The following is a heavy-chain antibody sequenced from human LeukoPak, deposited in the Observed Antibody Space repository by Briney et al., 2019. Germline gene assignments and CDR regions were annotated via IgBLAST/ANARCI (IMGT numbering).Heavy chain of an antibody. CDR1: GFTFSSYA. CDR3: ARDQVSSSWYSDWFDP. J-gene: IGHJ5*02. CDR2: VWYDGSNK. D-gene: IGHD6-13*01. Sequence: PGGSLRLSCAASGFTFSSYAMHWVRQAPGKGLEWVAVVWYDGSNKYYADSVKGRFTISRDDSKNTLYLQMNSLRAEDTAVYYCARDQVSSSWYSDWFDPWGQGTLVIVSS. V-gene: IGHV3-33*08.